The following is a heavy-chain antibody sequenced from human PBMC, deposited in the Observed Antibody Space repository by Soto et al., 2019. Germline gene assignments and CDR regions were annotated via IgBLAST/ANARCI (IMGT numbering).Heavy chain of an antibody. CDR1: VCTFRNYW. V-gene: IGHV3-74*03. CDR3: TSWSSETRFEG. J-gene: IGHJ5*02. CDR2: ISGDGSDT. Sequence: XGSLRLSCASSVCTFRNYWMHCVRQAPGKGLVWVSRISGDGSDTTYADSVKGRFTISRNNAKNTLFLQMNSLRAEDTAMYYCTSWSSETRFEGLGQGTLVIVS. D-gene: IGHD6-19*01.